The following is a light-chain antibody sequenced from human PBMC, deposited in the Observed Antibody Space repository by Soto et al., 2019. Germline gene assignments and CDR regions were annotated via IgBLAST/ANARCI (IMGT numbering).Light chain of an antibody. J-gene: IGKJ1*01. CDR1: QSISNW. CDR3: QQYNSYSPWT. Sequence: DIQMTQSPSTLSASIGDRVTITCRASQSISNWLAWRQQKPGKAPKVLIFDASNLGSGVPSRFRGTGSGTEFTLTISSLQPGDFGNYYCQQYNSYSPWTFGQGTKVDIK. V-gene: IGKV1-5*01. CDR2: DAS.